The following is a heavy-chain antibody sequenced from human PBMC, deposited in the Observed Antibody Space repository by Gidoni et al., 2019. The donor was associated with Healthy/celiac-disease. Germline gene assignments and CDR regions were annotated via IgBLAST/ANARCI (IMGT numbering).Heavy chain of an antibody. V-gene: IGHV4-39*01. CDR2: IYYSGST. CDR3: AGQSGIAVAGPWFDP. CDR1: GGSISSSSYY. Sequence: QLQLQESGPGLVKPSETLSLTCTVSGGSISSSSYYWGWIRQPPGKGLEWIGSIYYSGSTYYNPSLKSRVTISVDTSKNQFSLKLSSVTAADTAVYYCAGQSGIAVAGPWFDPWGQGTLVTVSS. J-gene: IGHJ5*02. D-gene: IGHD6-19*01.